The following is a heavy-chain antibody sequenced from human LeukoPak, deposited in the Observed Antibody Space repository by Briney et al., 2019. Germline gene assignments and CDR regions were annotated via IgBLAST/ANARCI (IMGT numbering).Heavy chain of an antibody. V-gene: IGHV3-30*02. CDR3: AKDRPRIAVTGSVFDY. CDR1: GFIFSDYG. D-gene: IGHD6-19*01. CDR2: TRFDESYS. J-gene: IGHJ4*02. Sequence: PGGSLRLSCVASGFIFSDYGMHWVRQAPGKGLEWVAFTRFDESYSYYVQSVRGRFSTSRDNAQNTLYLHMNNLRSEDAAVYYCAKDRPRIAVTGSVFDYWGQGTLVTVSS.